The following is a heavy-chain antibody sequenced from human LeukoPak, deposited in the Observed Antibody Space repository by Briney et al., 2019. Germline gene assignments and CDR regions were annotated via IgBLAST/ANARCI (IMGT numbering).Heavy chain of an antibody. D-gene: IGHD4-17*01. CDR1: GFTFSGYA. CDR3: AKDGAATLTSVDY. V-gene: IGHV3-23*01. CDR2: IGYSGADT. Sequence: PGGSLRLSCAASGFTFSGYALTWVRQAPGKGLEWVSTIGYSGADTYYADSVKGRFTISRDNSKNTLYLQMNSLRAEDTAAYFCAKDGAATLTSVDYWGQGTLVTVSS. J-gene: IGHJ4*02.